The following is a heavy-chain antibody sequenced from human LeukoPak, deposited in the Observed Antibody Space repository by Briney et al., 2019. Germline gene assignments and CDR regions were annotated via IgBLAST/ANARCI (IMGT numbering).Heavy chain of an antibody. J-gene: IGHJ3*02. CDR2: MSYDGSNK. CDR1: GFAFSSYG. V-gene: IGHV3-30*18. Sequence: GGSLRLSCAASGFAFSSYGMHWVRQAPGKGREWVAVMSYDGSNKYYADSVKGRFTISRDNSKNTLYLQMNSMRAEDAAVYYCAKGSGSYGERAGFDIWGQGTMVTVSS. CDR3: AKGSGSYGERAGFDI. D-gene: IGHD1-26*01.